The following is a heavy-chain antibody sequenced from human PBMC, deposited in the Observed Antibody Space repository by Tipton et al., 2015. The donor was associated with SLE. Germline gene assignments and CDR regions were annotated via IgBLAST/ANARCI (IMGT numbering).Heavy chain of an antibody. CDR3: ARGYCPGGVCYTDYFDY. J-gene: IGHJ4*02. CDR1: GFPFSDYY. CDR2: ISASGSSI. D-gene: IGHD2-8*02. Sequence: SLRLSCAVSGFPFSDYYMSWIRQAPGKGLEWVAYISASGSSINYADSVKGRFTVSRDNAKRSLYLQMSSLRTEDTAVYYCARGYCPGGVCYTDYFDYWGQGTLVTVSS. V-gene: IGHV3-11*04.